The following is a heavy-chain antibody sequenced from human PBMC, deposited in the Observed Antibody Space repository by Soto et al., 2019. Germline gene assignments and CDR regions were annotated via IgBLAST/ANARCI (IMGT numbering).Heavy chain of an antibody. Sequence: SVKVSCKASGGTFSSYAISWVRQAPGQGLEWMGGIIPIFGTANYAQKFQGRVTITADESTSTAYMELSSLRSEDTAVYYCARAGHCISTSCYGYYYYGMDVWGQGTTVTVSS. CDR3: ARAGHCISTSCYGYYYYGMDV. CDR1: GGTFSSYA. V-gene: IGHV1-69*13. CDR2: IIPIFGTA. D-gene: IGHD2-2*01. J-gene: IGHJ6*02.